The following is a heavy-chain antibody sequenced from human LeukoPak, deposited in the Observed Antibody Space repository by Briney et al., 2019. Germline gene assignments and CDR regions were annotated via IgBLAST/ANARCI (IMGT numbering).Heavy chain of an antibody. CDR3: ARNRGGDYFDY. CDR1: GYSITDYY. D-gene: IGHD2/OR15-2a*01. J-gene: IGHJ4*02. Sequence: SETLSLTCTVSGYSITDYYWSWIRQPPGKGLEWIGYVYYSGSTNYNPSLKSRVTISVDTSKNQFSLRLGSVSAADTAVYYCARNRGGDYFDYWGQGTLVTVSS. V-gene: IGHV4-59*01. CDR2: VYYSGST.